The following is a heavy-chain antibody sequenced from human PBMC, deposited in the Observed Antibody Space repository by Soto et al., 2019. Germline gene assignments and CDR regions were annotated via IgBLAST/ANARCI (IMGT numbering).Heavy chain of an antibody. V-gene: IGHV3-64*01. J-gene: IGHJ6*03. CDR3: ARRARPDFYYMDV. CDR1: GFTLSGYA. Sequence: GGSLRLSCAASGFTLSGYAMDWVRQAPGKGLEYVSGISSNGVGTYYANSVQGRFTTSRDNSKNTVYLQMGSLRPDDMAVYYCARRARPDFYYMDVWGKGTTVTVSS. CDR2: ISSNGVGT. D-gene: IGHD6-6*01.